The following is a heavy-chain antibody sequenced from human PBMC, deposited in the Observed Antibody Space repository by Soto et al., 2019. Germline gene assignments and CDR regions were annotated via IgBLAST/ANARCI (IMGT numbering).Heavy chain of an antibody. CDR1: GGSISSGGYY. J-gene: IGHJ4*02. Sequence: SETLSLTCTVSGGSISSGGYYWSWIRQHPGKCLEWIGYIYYSGSTYYNPSLKSRVTISVDTSKNQFSLKLSSVTAADTAVYYCASAPPRRPYYYDSSGYSEYYFDYWGQGTLVTVYS. D-gene: IGHD3-22*01. CDR3: ASAPPRRPYYYDSSGYSEYYFDY. CDR2: IYYSGST. V-gene: IGHV4-31*03.